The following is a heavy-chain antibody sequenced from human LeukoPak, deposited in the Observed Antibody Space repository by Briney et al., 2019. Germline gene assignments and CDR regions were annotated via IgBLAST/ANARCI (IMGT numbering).Heavy chain of an antibody. V-gene: IGHV4-34*01. J-gene: IGHJ3*02. D-gene: IGHD6-13*01. CDR2: INHSGST. Sequence: SETLSLTCAVYGGPFSGYYWSWIRQPPGKGLEWIGEINHSGSTNYNPSLKSRVTISVDTSKNQFSLKLSSVTAADTAVYYCARSRIAAAGTRAFDIWGQGTMVTVSS. CDR1: GGPFSGYY. CDR3: ARSRIAAAGTRAFDI.